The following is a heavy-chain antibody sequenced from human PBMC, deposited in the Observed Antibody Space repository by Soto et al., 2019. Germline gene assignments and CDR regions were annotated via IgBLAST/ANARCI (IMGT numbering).Heavy chain of an antibody. J-gene: IGHJ4*02. V-gene: IGHV1-2*02. D-gene: IGHD1-26*01. CDR2: INPKTGGT. Sequence: QVQLVQSGAEVRKPGASVKVSCKASGYTFTDYYMHWVRQAPGQGLEWMGWINPKTGGTNYVQKCQGRVTMTRDTSITTAYMELSRRRSDDTAVYYCAGDVVGSDYFDSWGQGTLVTVSS. CDR1: GYTFTDYY. CDR3: AGDVVGSDYFDS.